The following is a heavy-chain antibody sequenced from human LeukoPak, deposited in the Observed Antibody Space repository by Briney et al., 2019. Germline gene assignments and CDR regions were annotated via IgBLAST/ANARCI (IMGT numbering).Heavy chain of an antibody. Sequence: PSETLSLTCNVSSGSMTSYYWSWIRQPPGRGLGWIGYIFHTGTATYNPSLKSRFTMSVDTSQKQFSLKVTSVTAADTAVYYCASQVHWAAALDSWGQGTLVSVSS. J-gene: IGHJ4*02. CDR3: ASQVHWAAALDS. D-gene: IGHD6-13*01. CDR2: IFHTGTA. CDR1: SGSMTSYY. V-gene: IGHV4-59*08.